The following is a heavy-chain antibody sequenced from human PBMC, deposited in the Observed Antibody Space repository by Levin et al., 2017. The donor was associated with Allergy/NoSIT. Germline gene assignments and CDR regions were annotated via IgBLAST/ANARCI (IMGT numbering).Heavy chain of an antibody. CDR1: GYTFTSYG. CDR2: ISAYNGNT. CDR3: ARDMRGPFYSNYGVFDY. Sequence: ASVKVSCKASGYTFTSYGISWVRQAPGQGLEWMGWISAYNGNTNYAQKLQGRVTMTTDTSTSTAYMELRSLRSDDTAVYYCARDMRGPFYSNYGVFDYWGQGTLVTVSS. V-gene: IGHV1-18*01. J-gene: IGHJ4*02. D-gene: IGHD4-11*01.